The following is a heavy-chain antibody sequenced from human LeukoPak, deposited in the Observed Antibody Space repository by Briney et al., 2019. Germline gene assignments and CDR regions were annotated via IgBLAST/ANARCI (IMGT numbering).Heavy chain of an antibody. V-gene: IGHV1-2*02. CDR3: ARALGPSYYDSSGYRDY. J-gene: IGHJ4*02. CDR1: GYTFTDYY. Sequence: ASVKVSCKASGYTFTDYYLHWVRQAPGQGLEWMGWINPNSGGTNYAQKFQGRVTMTRDTSISTTYMELSRLRSDDTAVYYCARALGPSYYDSSGYRDYWGQGTLVTVSS. D-gene: IGHD3-22*01. CDR2: INPNSGGT.